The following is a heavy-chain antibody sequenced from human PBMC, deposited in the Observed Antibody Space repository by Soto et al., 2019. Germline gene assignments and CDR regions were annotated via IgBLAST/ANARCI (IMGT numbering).Heavy chain of an antibody. CDR3: AALDTAMVKTAGY. V-gene: IGHV3-7*01. D-gene: IGHD5-18*01. CDR1: GFTVNGNY. Sequence: GGSLRLSCAASGFTVNGNYMSWVRQAPGKGLEWVANVKQDGSEEYYVDSVKGRFTISRDNAKNSLYLQMNSLRVEDTAVYYCAALDTAMVKTAGYWGQGTLVTVSS. CDR2: VKQDGSEE. J-gene: IGHJ4*02.